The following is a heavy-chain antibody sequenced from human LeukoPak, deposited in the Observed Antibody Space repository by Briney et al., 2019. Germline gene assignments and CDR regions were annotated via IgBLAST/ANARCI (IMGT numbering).Heavy chain of an antibody. J-gene: IGHJ4*02. CDR2: IYYSGST. V-gene: IGHV4-39*07. D-gene: IGHD3-22*01. CDR3: ARGPLVELGYDSSGYYDY. Sequence: SETLSLTCTVSGGSISSSSYYWGWIRQPPGKGLEWIGSIYYSGSTYYNPSLKSRVTISVDTSKNQFSLKLSSVTAADTAVYYCARGPLVELGYDSSGYYDYWGQGTLVTVSS. CDR1: GGSISSSSYY.